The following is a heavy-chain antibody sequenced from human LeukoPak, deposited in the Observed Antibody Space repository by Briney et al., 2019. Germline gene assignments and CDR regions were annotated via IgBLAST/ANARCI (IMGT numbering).Heavy chain of an antibody. J-gene: IGHJ6*03. D-gene: IGHD1-14*01. V-gene: IGHV4-59*01. CDR1: GGSISSYF. CDR2: IYYSGST. Sequence: SETLSLTCTVSGGSISSYFWSWIRQPPGKGLQWIGYIYYSGSTIYNPSLKSRVTISVDTSKNQFSLKLSSVTAADTAVYYCARASEDYYHYYMDVWGKGTTVTISS. CDR3: ARASEDYYHYYMDV.